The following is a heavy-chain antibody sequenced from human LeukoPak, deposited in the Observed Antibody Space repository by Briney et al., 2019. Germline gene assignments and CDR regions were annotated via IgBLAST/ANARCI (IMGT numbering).Heavy chain of an antibody. V-gene: IGHV4-59*01. J-gene: IGHJ4*02. CDR2: IYHSGSS. CDR1: GVSMSSSF. CDR3: ARGSDTGMIGVFDY. Sequence: PSETLSLTCTVSGVSMSSSFWSWSRQPPGKGLEWIGYIYHSGSSSYNPSLKSRVTISVDTSTAQFSLKMTSVSAADTAVYYCARGSDTGMIGVFDYWGQGTLVAVSS. D-gene: IGHD1-1*01.